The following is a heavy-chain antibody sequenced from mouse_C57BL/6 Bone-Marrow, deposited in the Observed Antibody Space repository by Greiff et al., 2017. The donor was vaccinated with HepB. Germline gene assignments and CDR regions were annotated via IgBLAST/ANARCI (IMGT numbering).Heavy chain of an antibody. CDR2: IDPEDGET. CDR1: GFNIKDYY. D-gene: IGHD1-2*01. J-gene: IGHJ1*03. V-gene: IGHV14-2*01. Sequence: EVQLQQSGAELVKPGASVKLSCTASGFNIKDYYMHWVKQRTEKGLEWIGRIDPEDGETKYVPNVQGKATITADTSSNTAYLQLSSLTSEDTAVYYCARCYYGRGWYFDVWGTGTTVTVSS. CDR3: ARCYYGRGWYFDV.